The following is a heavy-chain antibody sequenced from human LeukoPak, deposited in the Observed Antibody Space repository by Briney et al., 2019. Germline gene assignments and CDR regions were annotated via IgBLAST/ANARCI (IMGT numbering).Heavy chain of an antibody. CDR1: GGSISSGGYS. J-gene: IGHJ3*02. CDR3: AREGGHDYNFYAFDI. V-gene: IGHV4-30-4*07. CDR2: ISYSGST. D-gene: IGHD4-11*01. Sequence: SQTLSLTCAVSGGSISSGGYSWSWIRQPPGKGLQWIGYISYSGSTYYNPSLKSRLTISVDTSKNQFSLKLTSVTAADTAVYYCAREGGHDYNFYAFDIWGQGTMVTVSS.